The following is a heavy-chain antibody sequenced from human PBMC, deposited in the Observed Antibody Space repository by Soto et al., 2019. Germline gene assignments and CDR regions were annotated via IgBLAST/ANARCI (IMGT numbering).Heavy chain of an antibody. J-gene: IGHJ4*02. CDR2: ISGSGGST. Sequence: PGGSLRLSCAASGFTFSSYAMTWVRQAPGKGLEWVSVISGSGGSTYFADSVKGRFTISRDNSKNTLYLQMSSLKTEDTALYYCTTGLWAILGGTDDRLDYWGQGTLVTVSS. V-gene: IGHV3-23*01. CDR3: TTGLWAILGGTDDRLDY. CDR1: GFTFSSYA. D-gene: IGHD1-26*01.